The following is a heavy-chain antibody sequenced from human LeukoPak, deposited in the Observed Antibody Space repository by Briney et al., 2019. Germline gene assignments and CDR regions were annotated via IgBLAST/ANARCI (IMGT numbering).Heavy chain of an antibody. J-gene: IGHJ4*02. V-gene: IGHV1-46*01. D-gene: IGHD1-7*01. CDR2: ISPRGGST. Sequence: ASVNVSCKSSGYTFINYYIHWVRQARRQGLEWMGVISPRGGSTRFAQRFQGRVTVTMDTSTSTAYMELRSQRSDDTAVYYCARTGRDNWNSIFDYWGQGTLVTVSS. CDR3: ARTGRDNWNSIFDY. CDR1: GYTFINYY.